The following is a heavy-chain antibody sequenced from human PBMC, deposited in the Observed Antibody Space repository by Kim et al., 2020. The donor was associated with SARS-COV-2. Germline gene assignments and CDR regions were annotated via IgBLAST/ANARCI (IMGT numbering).Heavy chain of an antibody. J-gene: IGHJ3*02. CDR3: AADRGYDFYDAFDI. Sequence: QKFQERVTITRDMSTSTAYMELSSLRSEDTAVYYCAADRGYDFYDAFDIWGQGTMVTVSS. D-gene: IGHD5-12*01. V-gene: IGHV1-58*01.